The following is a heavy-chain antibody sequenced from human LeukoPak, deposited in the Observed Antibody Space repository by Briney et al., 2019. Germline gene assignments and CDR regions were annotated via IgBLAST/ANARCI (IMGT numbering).Heavy chain of an antibody. Sequence: GALRLSCAASGLTFSNYAMSWVRQAPGKGLEWVSAMSAGGSSTWYADSVKGRLTISRDNSKNTLFLQMNSLRAEDTAVYYCAKDLYDSSGSRYDYWGQGTLVTVSS. J-gene: IGHJ4*02. CDR3: AKDLYDSSGSRYDY. D-gene: IGHD3-22*01. CDR2: MSAGGSST. V-gene: IGHV3-23*01. CDR1: GLTFSNYA.